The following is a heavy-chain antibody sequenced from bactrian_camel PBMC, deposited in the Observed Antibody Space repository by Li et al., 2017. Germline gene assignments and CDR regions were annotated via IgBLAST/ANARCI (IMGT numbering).Heavy chain of an antibody. V-gene: IGHV3S31*01. CDR3: AATRLFGADCYPTAHVIQFTY. CDR1: GLLAGYA. J-gene: IGHJ4*01. CDR2: INGGGGRT. Sequence: QLVESGGGLVQPGGSLTLSCAARGLLAGYAMSWVRQAPGKGLEWVSAINGGGGRTYYADSVKGRFTISQDNAKNTLFLQMNSLKPEDTAIYYCAATRLFGADCYPTAHVIQFTYWGPGTQVTVS. D-gene: IGHD3*01.